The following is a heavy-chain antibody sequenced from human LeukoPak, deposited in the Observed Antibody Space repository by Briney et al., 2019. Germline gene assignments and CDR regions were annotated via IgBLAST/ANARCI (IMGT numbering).Heavy chain of an antibody. J-gene: IGHJ6*03. CDR1: GYSISSGYY. CDR3: ALSFWSGPEAGYYYYYMDV. CDR2: IYHSGST. D-gene: IGHD3-3*01. Sequence: SETLSLTCTVSGYSISSGYYWGWIRQPPGKGLEWIGSIYHSGSTNYNPSLKSRVTISVDTSKNQFSLKLSSVTAADTAVYYCALSFWSGPEAGYYYYYMDVWGKGTTVTVSS. V-gene: IGHV4-38-2*02.